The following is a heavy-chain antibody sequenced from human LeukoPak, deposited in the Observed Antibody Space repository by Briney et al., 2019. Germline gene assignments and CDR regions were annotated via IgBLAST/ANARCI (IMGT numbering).Heavy chain of an antibody. V-gene: IGHV3-7*01. CDR3: ATCGGDCYRGIGIL. Sequence: SGXSVRLSCVASGFTFRSYWMTWARQAPGKGREGVANIKQDGSENYYVDSVKGRFTISRDNAKNSLYLQMNSLRAEDTAVYYCATCGGDCYRGIGILWGQGTLATVSS. CDR2: IKQDGSEN. D-gene: IGHD2-21*02. CDR1: GFTFRSYW. J-gene: IGHJ4*02.